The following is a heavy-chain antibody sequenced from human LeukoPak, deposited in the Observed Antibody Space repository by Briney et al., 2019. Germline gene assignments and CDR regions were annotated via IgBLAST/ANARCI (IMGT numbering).Heavy chain of an antibody. CDR2: ISSGSGYM. J-gene: IGHJ4*02. V-gene: IGHV3-21*01. D-gene: IGHD5-12*01. CDR3: ARAGLYSGSGLDY. Sequence: GGSLGLSCAASGFTFSSYAMSWVRQAPGKGLEWVSSISSGSGYMYYEDSVKGRFTISRDNAKNSLYLQMNSLRAEDTAVYYCARAGLYSGSGLDYWGQGTLVTVSS. CDR1: GFTFSSYA.